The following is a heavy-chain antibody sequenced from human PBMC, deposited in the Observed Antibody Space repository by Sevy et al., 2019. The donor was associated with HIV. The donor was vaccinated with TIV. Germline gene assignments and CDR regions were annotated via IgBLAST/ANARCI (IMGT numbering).Heavy chain of an antibody. CDR3: AKNRPPGGSYSSRHGMDV. D-gene: IGHD1-26*01. Sequence: GGSLRLSCTASGFTFSTYDIHWVRQAPGKGLEWVAIISYDGNYRYYSDSGRGRFSMSRDNSKNTAYLQMSGLSVEDTAVYYCAKNRPPGGSYSSRHGMDVWGRGTTVTVSS. J-gene: IGHJ6*02. V-gene: IGHV3-30*18. CDR1: GFTFSTYD. CDR2: ISYDGNYR.